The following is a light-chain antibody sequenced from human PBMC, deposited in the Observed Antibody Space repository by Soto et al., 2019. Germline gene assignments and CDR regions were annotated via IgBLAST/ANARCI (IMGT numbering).Light chain of an antibody. Sequence: EIVLTQSPGTLSLSPGERATLSCRASQSVRSDLLAWYQQKPGQAPGLLIYRASSRATGVPDRFSGSGSGTDFALTITRLEPEDFAVYYCQLYGTSAGFTFGPGTKVDIK. CDR2: RAS. V-gene: IGKV3-20*01. CDR1: QSVRSDL. CDR3: QLYGTSAGFT. J-gene: IGKJ3*01.